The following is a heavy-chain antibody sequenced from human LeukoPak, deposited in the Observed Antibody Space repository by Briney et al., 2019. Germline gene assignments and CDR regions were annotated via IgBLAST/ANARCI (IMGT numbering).Heavy chain of an antibody. J-gene: IGHJ4*02. Sequence: GGSLRLSCAASGFTFRSYSMQWVRQTPGKGLEGVGIMSNSGENTFYGEAVKGRFTISRDNSQNTLYIQMNSLRPEDTAVYYCAKGGASVTRYVDYWGQGTLVTVSS. CDR1: GFTFRSYS. CDR3: AKGGASVTRYVDY. D-gene: IGHD4-17*01. CDR2: MSNSGENT. V-gene: IGHV3-30*18.